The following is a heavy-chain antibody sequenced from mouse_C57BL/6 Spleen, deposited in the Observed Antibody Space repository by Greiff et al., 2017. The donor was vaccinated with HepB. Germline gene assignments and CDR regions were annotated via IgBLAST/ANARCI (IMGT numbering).Heavy chain of an antibody. J-gene: IGHJ2*01. CDR1: GYAFSSSW. D-gene: IGHD4-1*01. CDR2: IYPGDGDT. Sequence: QVQLQHSGPELVKPGASVKISCKASGYAFSSSWMNWVKQRPGKGLEWIGRIYPGDGDTNYNGKFKGKATLTADKSSSTAYMQLSSLTSEDSAVYFCARSVNWYYFDYWGQGTTLTVSS. V-gene: IGHV1-82*01. CDR3: ARSVNWYYFDY.